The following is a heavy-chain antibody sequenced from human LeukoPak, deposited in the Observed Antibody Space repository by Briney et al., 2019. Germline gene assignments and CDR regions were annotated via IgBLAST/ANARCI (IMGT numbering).Heavy chain of an antibody. CDR3: ARVRGYGDYVDY. J-gene: IGHJ4*02. D-gene: IGHD4-17*01. V-gene: IGHV4-34*01. CDR1: GGSFSGYY. CDR2: INHSGGT. Sequence: PSETLSLTCAVYGGSFSGYYWSWIRQPPGKGLEWIGEINHSGGTNYNPSLKSRVTISVDTSKNQFSLKLSSVTAADTAVYYCARVRGYGDYVDYWGQGTLITVSS.